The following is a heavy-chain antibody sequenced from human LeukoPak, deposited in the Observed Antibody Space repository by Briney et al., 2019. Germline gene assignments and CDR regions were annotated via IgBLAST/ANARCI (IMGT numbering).Heavy chain of an antibody. D-gene: IGHD4-23*01. J-gene: IGHJ1*01. CDR3: ARNYGGADENAEYFQH. CDR2: IYYSGST. CDR1: GGSFSNYF. V-gene: IGHV4-59*08. Sequence: SETLSLTCTVSGGSFSNYFWSWIRQSPGKGLEWIGYIYYSGSTNYNPSLKSRVTISVDTSKNQFSLKLSSVTAADTAVYYCARNYGGADENAEYFQHWGQGTLVTVSS.